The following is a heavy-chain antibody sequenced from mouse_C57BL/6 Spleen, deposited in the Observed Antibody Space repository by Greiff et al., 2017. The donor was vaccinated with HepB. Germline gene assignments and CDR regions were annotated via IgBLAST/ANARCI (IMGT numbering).Heavy chain of an antibody. V-gene: IGHV5-12*01. CDR3: ARAFITTVVAPMDY. J-gene: IGHJ4*01. D-gene: IGHD1-1*01. CDR1: GFTFSDYY. CDR2: ISNGGGST. Sequence: EVQRVESGGGLVQPGGSLKLSCAASGFTFSDYYMYWVRQTPEKRLEWVAYISNGGGSTYYPDTVKGRFTISRDNAKNTLYLQMSRLKSEDTAMYYCARAFITTVVAPMDYWGQGTSVTVSS.